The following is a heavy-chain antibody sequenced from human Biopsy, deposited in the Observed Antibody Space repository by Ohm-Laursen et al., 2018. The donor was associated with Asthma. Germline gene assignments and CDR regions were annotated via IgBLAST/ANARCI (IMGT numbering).Heavy chain of an antibody. V-gene: IGHV1-18*01. J-gene: IGHJ6*02. CDR2: ISVYNGNT. D-gene: IGHD3-10*01. Sequence: SVKVSCKTSGYTFNSAGITWVRQAPGQGLEWMGWISVYNGNTKDAQKLQDRVTMITDTSTSTAYMELRSLRSDDTAVYFCARSVDYSHYYGIDVWGQGTTVTVS. CDR3: ARSVDYSHYYGIDV. CDR1: GYTFNSAG.